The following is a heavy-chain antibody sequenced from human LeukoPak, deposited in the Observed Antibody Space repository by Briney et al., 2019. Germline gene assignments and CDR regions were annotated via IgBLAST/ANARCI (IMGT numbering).Heavy chain of an antibody. J-gene: IGHJ4*02. CDR1: GYTFTAYY. CDR3: ARAGPLYSGGYLAY. V-gene: IGHV1-2*02. CDR2: TNPDTGDT. Sequence: ASVKVSCKASGYTFTAYYIHWVRQAPGQGLEWMGWTNPDTGDTIYAQKLQGTVTMTRDTSISTAYLDLSRLRFDDTAVYYCARAGPLYSGGYLAYWGQGTLVTVSS. D-gene: IGHD1-26*01.